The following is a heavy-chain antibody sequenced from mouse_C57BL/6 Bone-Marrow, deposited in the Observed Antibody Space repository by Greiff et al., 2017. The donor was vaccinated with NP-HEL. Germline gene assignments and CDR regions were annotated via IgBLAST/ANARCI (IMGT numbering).Heavy chain of an antibody. CDR1: GYTFTDYE. J-gene: IGHJ2*01. CDR3: TIGYYGGDY. D-gene: IGHD2-3*01. Sequence: QVQLQQSGAELVRPGASVTLSCKASGYTFTDYEMHWVKQTPVHGLEWIGAIDPETGGTAYNQKFKGKAILTADKSSSTAYMELRSLTSEDSAVDYCTIGYYGGDYWGQGTTLTVSS. V-gene: IGHV1-15*01. CDR2: IDPETGGT.